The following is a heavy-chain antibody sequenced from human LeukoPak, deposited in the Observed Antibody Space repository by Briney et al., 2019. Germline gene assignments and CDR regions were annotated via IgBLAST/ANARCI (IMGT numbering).Heavy chain of an antibody. CDR3: ARFRDSGSYYALDY. CDR2: ISAYNGNT. Sequence: ASVKVSCKASGYTFASYGISWVRQAPGQGLEWMGWISAYNGNTNYAQKLQGRVTMTTDTSTSTAYMELRSLRSDDTAVYYCARFRDSGSYYALDYWGQGTLVTVSS. V-gene: IGHV1-18*01. D-gene: IGHD1-26*01. CDR1: GYTFASYG. J-gene: IGHJ4*02.